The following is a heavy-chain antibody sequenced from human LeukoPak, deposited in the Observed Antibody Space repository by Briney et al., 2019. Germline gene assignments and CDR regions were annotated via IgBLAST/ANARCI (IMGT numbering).Heavy chain of an antibody. J-gene: IGHJ1*01. V-gene: IGHV1-2*04. CDR2: INPNSGGT. CDR1: GYTFSGYY. D-gene: IGHD3-22*01. Sequence: ASVKVSCKASGYTFSGYYIHWVRRAPGQGLEWMGWINPNSGGTNYAQKFQGWVTMTRDTSISTAYMELSRLRSDDTAVYYCARGDYYDSSGKFHHWGQGTLVTVSS. CDR3: ARGDYYDSSGKFHH.